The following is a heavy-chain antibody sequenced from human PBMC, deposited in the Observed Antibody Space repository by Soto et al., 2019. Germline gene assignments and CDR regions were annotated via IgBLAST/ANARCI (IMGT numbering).Heavy chain of an antibody. V-gene: IGHV1-69*01. CDR3: AGDYGDYVNWFDP. CDR2: IIPIFGTA. J-gene: IGHJ5*02. D-gene: IGHD4-17*01. Sequence: QVQLVQSGAEVKKPGASVKVSCKASGGTFSSYAISWVRKAPGQGLEWMGGIIPIFGTANYAPKFPGRVTITADESTSTAYMELSSLSSEDTAVYYCAGDYGDYVNWFDPWGQGNLVTVSS. CDR1: GGTFSSYA.